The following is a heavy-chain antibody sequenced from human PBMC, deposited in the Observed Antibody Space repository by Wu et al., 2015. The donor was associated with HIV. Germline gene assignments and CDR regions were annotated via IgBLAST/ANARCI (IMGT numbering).Heavy chain of an antibody. V-gene: IGHV1-69*13. CDR3: ARWAGDSSGYIAGSDAFDI. J-gene: IGHJ3*02. CDR1: GGTFSSYA. D-gene: IGHD3-22*01. CDR2: IIPIFGTA. Sequence: QVQLVQSGAEVKKPGSSVKVSCKASGGTFSSYAISWVRQAPGQGLEWMGRIIPIFGTANYAQKFQGRVTITADESTSTAYMELSSLRPEDTAVYYCARWAGDSSGYIAGSDAFDIWGQGTMVTVSS.